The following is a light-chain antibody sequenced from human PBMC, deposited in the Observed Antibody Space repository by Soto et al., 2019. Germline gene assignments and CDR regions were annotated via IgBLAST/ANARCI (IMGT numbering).Light chain of an antibody. CDR3: HQYSNFSPWT. V-gene: IGKV1-5*01. CDR2: DAS. Sequence: DIQMTQSPSTLSASVGDRVTITCRASQSISNWLAWYQQKPGKAPKLLIYDASYLFDGVPSRFSGSGSGTEFTLTIRSLQPDDFATYYCHQYSNFSPWTFGQGTKVETK. CDR1: QSISNW. J-gene: IGKJ1*01.